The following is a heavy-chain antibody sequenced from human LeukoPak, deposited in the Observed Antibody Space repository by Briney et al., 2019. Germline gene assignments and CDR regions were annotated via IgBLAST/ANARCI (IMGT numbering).Heavy chain of an antibody. V-gene: IGHV3-11*01. D-gene: IGHD5/OR15-5a*01. J-gene: IGHJ4*02. Sequence: GGSLRLSCAASGFSFSDYYMSWIRQAPGKGLEWVSYITGSGSTIYYAGSVKGRFTVSRDNTQNSLYLQMDGLRVEDTAVYYCASEVSSTPDFWGQGTLVTVSS. CDR1: GFSFSDYY. CDR3: ASEVSSTPDF. CDR2: ITGSGSTI.